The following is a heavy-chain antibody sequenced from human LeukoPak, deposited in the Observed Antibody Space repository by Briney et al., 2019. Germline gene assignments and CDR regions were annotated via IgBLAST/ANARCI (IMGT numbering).Heavy chain of an antibody. CDR1: GYTFTSYD. CDR2: MNPNSGNT. D-gene: IGHD3-16*01. V-gene: IGHV1-8*01. CDR3: ASRRFGGNWFDP. Sequence: ASVKVSCKASGYTFTSYDINWVRQATGQGLEWMGWMNPNSGNTGYAQKFQGRVTMTRNTSISTAYMEPSSLRSEDTAVYYCASRRFGGNWFDPWGQGTLVTVSS. J-gene: IGHJ5*02.